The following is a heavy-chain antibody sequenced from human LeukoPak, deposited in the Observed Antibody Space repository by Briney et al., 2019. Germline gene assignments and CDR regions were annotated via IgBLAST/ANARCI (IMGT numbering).Heavy chain of an antibody. Sequence: SDTLSLTCIISGGSISSTTYYWGWIRQPPGKGLEWIGTLYYNGKTYYNPSLKSRVTISIGTSKNQFSLKLTSATAADTAVYYCASNTGTVFDYWGQGALVTVSS. J-gene: IGHJ4*02. D-gene: IGHD7-27*01. V-gene: IGHV4-39*07. CDR2: LYYNGKT. CDR1: GGSISSTTYY. CDR3: ASNTGTVFDY.